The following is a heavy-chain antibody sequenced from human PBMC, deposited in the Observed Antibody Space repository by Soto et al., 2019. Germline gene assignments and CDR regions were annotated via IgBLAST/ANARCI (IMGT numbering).Heavy chain of an antibody. J-gene: IGHJ4*02. D-gene: IGHD5-12*01. CDR1: GYTFTGHY. V-gene: IGHV1-2*02. Sequence: ASVKVSCKASGYTFTGHYIHWVRQAPEQGPEWMGEIGPESGATRYAQKFQGRVTMTMDMSITTVYMELSNLRPDDTAVYYCGRGRSGQIVVFYWGQGTPVTVSS. CDR3: GRGRSGQIVVFY. CDR2: IGPESGAT.